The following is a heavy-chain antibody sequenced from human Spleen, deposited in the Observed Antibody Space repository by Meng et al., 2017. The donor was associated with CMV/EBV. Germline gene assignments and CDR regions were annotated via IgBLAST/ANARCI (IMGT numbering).Heavy chain of an antibody. CDR1: GFTFSNYG. Sequence: GGSLRLSCAASGFTFSNYGMHWVRQAPGKGLEWVAFIRNDGSNKYYADSVKGRFTISRDNSKNTLYLQMNSLRAEDTAVYYCASEAAISGFGFDYWGQGTLVTVSS. CDR2: IRNDGSNK. V-gene: IGHV3-30*02. D-gene: IGHD2-2*02. J-gene: IGHJ4*02. CDR3: ASEAAISGFGFDY.